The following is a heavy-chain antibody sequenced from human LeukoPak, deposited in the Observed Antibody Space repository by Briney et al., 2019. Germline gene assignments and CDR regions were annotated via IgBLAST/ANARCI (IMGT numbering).Heavy chain of an antibody. V-gene: IGHV4-34*01. J-gene: IGHJ4*02. CDR2: INHSGST. D-gene: IGHD1-14*01. Sequence: SETLSLTCAVYGGSFSGYYWSWIRQPPGKGLEWIGEINHSGSTNYNPSLKGRVTISVDTSKNQFSLKLSSVTAADTAVYYCARVPRIEGGDYWGQGTLVTVSS. CDR3: ARVPRIEGGDY. CDR1: GGSFSGYY.